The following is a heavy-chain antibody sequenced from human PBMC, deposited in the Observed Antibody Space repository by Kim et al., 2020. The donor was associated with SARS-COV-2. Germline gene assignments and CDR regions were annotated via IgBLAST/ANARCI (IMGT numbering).Heavy chain of an antibody. J-gene: IGHJ5*02. CDR1: GFTFSSYA. D-gene: IGHD2-2*01. CDR2: ISYDGSNK. Sequence: GGSLRLSCAASGFTFSSYAMHWVRQAPGKGLEWVAVISYDGSNKYYADSVKGRFTISRDNSKNTLYLQMNSLRAEDTAVYYCARECEAIAGGWFDPWGQG. V-gene: IGHV3-30*04. CDR3: ARECEAIAGGWFDP.